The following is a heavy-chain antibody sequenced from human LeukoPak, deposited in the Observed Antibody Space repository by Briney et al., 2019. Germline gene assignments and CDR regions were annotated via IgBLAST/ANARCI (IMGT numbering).Heavy chain of an antibody. CDR3: ASILGGNDY. V-gene: IGHV3-53*01. J-gene: IGHJ4*02. D-gene: IGHD3-10*01. CDR1: VFTVSSNY. Sequence: PGGSLRLSCAASVFTVSSNYLTWVRQAPGEGLEWLSVIYSGGCTYYADSVKRRLTISRDNSKNTLYLQMNSLRAEDTAVYYCASILGGNDYWGRGALVTVSS. CDR2: IYSGGCT.